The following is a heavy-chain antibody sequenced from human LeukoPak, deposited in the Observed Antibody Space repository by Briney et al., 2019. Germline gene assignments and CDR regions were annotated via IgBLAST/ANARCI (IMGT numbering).Heavy chain of an antibody. CDR2: ISSSSTYI. J-gene: IGHJ4*02. V-gene: IGHV3-21*01. CDR1: GFTFSTYS. D-gene: IGHD4/OR15-4a*01. CDR3: ARFQGAHY. Sequence: PGGSLRLSCAASGFTFSTYSMNWVRQAPGMGLEWVSSISSSSTYIYYADSVKGRFTVSRDNTKNSLYLQMNSLRAEDTAVYYCARFQGAHYWGQGTLVTVSS.